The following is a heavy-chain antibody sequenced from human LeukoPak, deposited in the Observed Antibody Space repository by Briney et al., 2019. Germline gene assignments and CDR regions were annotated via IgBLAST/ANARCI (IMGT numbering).Heavy chain of an antibody. J-gene: IGHJ4*02. CDR2: IYSGGST. CDR3: ARVLLWFGKPRYFDY. Sequence: GGSLRLSCAASGFTVSSNYMSWVRQAPGKGLEWVSVIYSGGSTYYADSVKGRFTISRDNSKNTLYLQMNSLRAEDTAVYYCARVLLWFGKPRYFDYWGQGTLVTVSS. V-gene: IGHV3-53*01. CDR1: GFTVSSNY. D-gene: IGHD3-10*01.